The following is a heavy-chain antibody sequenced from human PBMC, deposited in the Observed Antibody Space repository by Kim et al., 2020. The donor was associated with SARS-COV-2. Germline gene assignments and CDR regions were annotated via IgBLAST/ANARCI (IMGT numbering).Heavy chain of an antibody. D-gene: IGHD3-22*01. CDR2: GIPIPGIT. Sequence: SVKVSCKASGGTFSYAIVWVRQAPGQGLEWMGRGIPIPGITNYAQKFQGRVTITADKSTSTSYMELTSLRSEGTAVYYCARGLSYDSSGFDSWGQGTQV. CDR3: ARGLSYDSSGFDS. CDR1: GGTFSYA. V-gene: IGHV1-69*04. J-gene: IGHJ4*02.